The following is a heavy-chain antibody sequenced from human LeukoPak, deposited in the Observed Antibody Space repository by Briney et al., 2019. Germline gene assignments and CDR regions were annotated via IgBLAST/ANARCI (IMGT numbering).Heavy chain of an antibody. Sequence: GGSLRLSCAASGFTFSSYAMHWVRQAPGKGLEWVANIKQDGSEKYYVDSVKGRFTISRDNAKNSLYLQMNSLRAEDTAVFYCARDVHSYGYNPIGYYYYYMDVWGKGTTVTVSS. V-gene: IGHV3-7*01. CDR2: IKQDGSEK. CDR1: GFTFSSYA. J-gene: IGHJ6*03. CDR3: ARDVHSYGYNPIGYYYYYMDV. D-gene: IGHD5-18*01.